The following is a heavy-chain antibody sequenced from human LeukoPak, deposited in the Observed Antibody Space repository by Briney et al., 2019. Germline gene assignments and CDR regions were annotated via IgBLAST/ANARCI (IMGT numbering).Heavy chain of an antibody. D-gene: IGHD3-10*01. Sequence: GGSLRLSCAASGFTFSTYSMNWVRQAPGKGLEWVSHISSSSTTMHYADSVKGRFTISRDNAKNSLHLQMNSLRDEDTAVYYCARDELYGSGSYTRDSYRGMEVWGQGTTVTVSS. CDR1: GFTFSTYS. CDR3: ARDELYGSGSYTRDSYRGMEV. CDR2: ISSSSTTM. V-gene: IGHV3-48*02. J-gene: IGHJ6*02.